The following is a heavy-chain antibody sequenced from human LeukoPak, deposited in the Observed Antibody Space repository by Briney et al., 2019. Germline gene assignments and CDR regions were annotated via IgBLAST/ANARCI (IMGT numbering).Heavy chain of an antibody. CDR1: GGSISNSNW. CDR2: IYHSGST. D-gene: IGHD3-22*01. CDR3: ARDGDSSAQFYYDARGHLDP. Sequence: SGTLSLSCAVSGGSISNSNWWSWVRQPPGKGLEWMGEIYHSGSTNYNPSLKSRVTISVDKSKNQFSLTLSSVTAADTAVYYCARDGDSSAQFYYDARGHLDPWGQGTLVTVSS. J-gene: IGHJ5*02. V-gene: IGHV4-4*02.